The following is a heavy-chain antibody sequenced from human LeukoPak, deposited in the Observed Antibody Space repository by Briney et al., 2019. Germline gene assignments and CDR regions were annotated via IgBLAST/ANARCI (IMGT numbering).Heavy chain of an antibody. D-gene: IGHD2-15*01. CDR1: GFTFSSFG. J-gene: IGHJ6*02. CDR3: ARDVVAATQTFSYGMDV. Sequence: GGSLRLSCAASGFTFSSFGIHWVRQVPGKGLEWVATVWYDGSNKYYADSVKGRFTISRDNSKNTLYLQMNSLRAEDTAVYYCARDVVAATQTFSYGMDVWGQGTTVTVSS. V-gene: IGHV3-33*01. CDR2: VWYDGSNK.